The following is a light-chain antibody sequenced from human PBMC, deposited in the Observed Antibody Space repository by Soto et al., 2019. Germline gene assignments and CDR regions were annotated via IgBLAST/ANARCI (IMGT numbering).Light chain of an antibody. CDR3: CSYAGSYTLV. J-gene: IGLJ2*01. Sequence: QSVLTQPRSVSGSPGQSVTLSFTGTSSDIGDSNYVSWYQQHPGKAPKLLIYDVTRRPSGVPDRFSGSKSGNTASLTISGLQAEDEADYFCCSYAGSYTLVFGGGTK. CDR2: DVT. V-gene: IGLV2-11*01. CDR1: SSDIGDSNY.